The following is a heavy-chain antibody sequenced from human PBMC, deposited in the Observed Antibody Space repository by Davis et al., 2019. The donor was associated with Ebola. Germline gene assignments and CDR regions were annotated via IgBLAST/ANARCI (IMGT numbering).Heavy chain of an antibody. J-gene: IGHJ3*02. D-gene: IGHD1-26*01. CDR1: GGSFSGYY. Sequence: PGGSLRLSCAVYGGSFSGYYWSWIRQPPGKGLEWIGEINHSGSTNYNPSLKSRVTISVDTSKNQFSLKLSSVTAADTAVYYCARDSRELRAFDIWGQGTMVTVSS. CDR3: ARDSRELRAFDI. CDR2: INHSGST. V-gene: IGHV4-34*01.